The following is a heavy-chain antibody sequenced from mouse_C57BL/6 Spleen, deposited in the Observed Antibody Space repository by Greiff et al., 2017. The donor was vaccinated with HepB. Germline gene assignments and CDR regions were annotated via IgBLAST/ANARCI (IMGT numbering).Heavy chain of an antibody. J-gene: IGHJ2*01. CDR3: GRRRYFDY. CDR2: INPNNGGT. CDR1: GYTFTDYY. Sequence: EVQLQQSGPELVKPGASVKISCKASGYTFTDYYMNWVKQSHGKSLEWIGDINPNNGGTSYNQKFKGKATLTVDKSSSTAYMELRSLTSEDSAVYYCGRRRYFDYWGQGTTLTVSS. V-gene: IGHV1-26*01.